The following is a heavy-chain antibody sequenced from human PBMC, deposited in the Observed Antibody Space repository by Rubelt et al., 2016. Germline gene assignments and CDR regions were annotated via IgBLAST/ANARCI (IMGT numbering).Heavy chain of an antibody. CDR2: INPNSGGT. CDR3: AILGADIVVVPAAMGVNYYYGMDV. Sequence: MHWVRQAPGQGLEWMGRINPNSGGTNYAQKFQGRVTITADKSTSTAYMELSSLRSEDTAVYYCAILGADIVVVPAAMGVNYYYGMDVWGQGTTVTVSS. V-gene: IGHV1-2*06. J-gene: IGHJ6*02. D-gene: IGHD2-2*01.